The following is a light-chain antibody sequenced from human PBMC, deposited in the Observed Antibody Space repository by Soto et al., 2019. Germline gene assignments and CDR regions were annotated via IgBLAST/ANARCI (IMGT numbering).Light chain of an antibody. CDR1: QSVSSSY. V-gene: IGKV3-20*01. CDR2: GTS. CDR3: QQYGSSSWR. Sequence: EIVLTQSPGTLSLSPGERATLSCRASQSVSSSYLAWYQQKPGQAPRRLIYGTSSRATAIPDRFSGSGSGTDFTLTISRLEPEDFAVYYCQQYGSSSWRFGQGTKV. J-gene: IGKJ1*01.